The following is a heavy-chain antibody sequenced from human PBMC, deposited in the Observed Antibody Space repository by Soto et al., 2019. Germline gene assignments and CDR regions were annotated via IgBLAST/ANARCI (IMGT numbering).Heavy chain of an antibody. D-gene: IGHD2-2*03. CDR2: INAGNGNT. CDR3: AIGYCSSTSCYYYYYYYGMDV. V-gene: IGHV1-3*01. J-gene: IGHJ6*02. Sequence: QVQLVQSGAEVKKPGASVKVSCKASGYTFTSYAMHWVRQAPGQRLEWMGWINAGNGNTKYSQKFQGRVTITRDTSASTAYMELCSLRSEDTAVYYCAIGYCSSTSCYYYYYYYGMDVWGQGTTVTVSS. CDR1: GYTFTSYA.